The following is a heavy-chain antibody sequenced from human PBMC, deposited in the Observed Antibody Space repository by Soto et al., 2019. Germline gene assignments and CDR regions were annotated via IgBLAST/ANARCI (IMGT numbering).Heavy chain of an antibody. J-gene: IGHJ6*02. Sequence: QVQLVEYGGGVVQPGRSLRLSCAASGFTFSSYGMHWVRQAPGKGLEWVAIIWYDGSNQYYADSVKGRFTISRDNSNNTLYLQMNSLRAEDTAVYYCARGGLQGVYYGMDVWGQGTTVTVSS. CDR1: GFTFSSYG. V-gene: IGHV3-33*01. CDR2: IWYDGSNQ. D-gene: IGHD4-4*01. CDR3: ARGGLQGVYYGMDV.